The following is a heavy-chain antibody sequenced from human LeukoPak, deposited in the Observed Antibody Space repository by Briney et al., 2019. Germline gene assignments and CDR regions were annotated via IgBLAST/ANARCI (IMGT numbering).Heavy chain of an antibody. J-gene: IGHJ1*01. V-gene: IGHV4-34*01. D-gene: IGHD3-10*01. CDR3: ARGRRHTGSVGY. CDR1: GGSFSGYY. CDR2: INHSGST. Sequence: PSETLSLTCAVYGGSFSGYYWSWIRQPPGKGLEWIGEINHSGSTNYNPSLKSRVTISVDTSKNQFSLKLSSVTAADTAVYYCARGRRHTGSVGYWGQGTLVTVSS.